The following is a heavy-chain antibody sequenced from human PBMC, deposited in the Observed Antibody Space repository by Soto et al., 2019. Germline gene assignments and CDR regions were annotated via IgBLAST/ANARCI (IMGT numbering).Heavy chain of an antibody. Sequence: QVQLQESGPGLVMPSGTLSLTCAVSGASISSTDWWNWVRQPPGKGLEGIGEIYHGGTTIYNPSLKSRVTMSLDESKNPFSLTLTSVTAADTAVYYCARDFKAPNDAWAFDYWGQGTLVTVSS. J-gene: IGHJ4*02. CDR2: IYHGGTT. V-gene: IGHV4-4*02. CDR1: GASISSTDW. D-gene: IGHD3-16*01. CDR3: ARDFKAPNDAWAFDY.